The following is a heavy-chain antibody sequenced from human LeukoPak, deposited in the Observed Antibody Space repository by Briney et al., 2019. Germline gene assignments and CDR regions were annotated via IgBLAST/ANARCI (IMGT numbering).Heavy chain of an antibody. CDR3: ARDKGYSYGYYYFDH. J-gene: IGHJ4*02. CDR1: GFTFSSYE. Sequence: GGSLRLSCAASGFTFSSYEMNWVHQAPGKGLEWVSYISSSGSNIYHADSVKGRFTGSRDNAKNSLYLQMNSLRAEDTAVYYCARDKGYSYGYYYFDHWGQGTLVTVSS. V-gene: IGHV3-48*03. D-gene: IGHD5-18*01. CDR2: ISSSGSNI.